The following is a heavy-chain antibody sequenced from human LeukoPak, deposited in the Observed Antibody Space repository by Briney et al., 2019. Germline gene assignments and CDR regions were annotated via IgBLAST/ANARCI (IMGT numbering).Heavy chain of an antibody. V-gene: IGHV3-23*01. CDR2: ISGSGDAT. D-gene: IGHD3-22*01. CDR1: GFTFSGYS. Sequence: GGSLRLSCAVSGFTFSGYSMSWVRQAPGQGPEWVSTISGSGDATYYADSVEGRFTISRDNSKNTLYVQMNSLRAEDTAVYYCAKDRQSRGSRGFDYWGQGALVIVSS. J-gene: IGHJ4*02. CDR3: AKDRQSRGSRGFDY.